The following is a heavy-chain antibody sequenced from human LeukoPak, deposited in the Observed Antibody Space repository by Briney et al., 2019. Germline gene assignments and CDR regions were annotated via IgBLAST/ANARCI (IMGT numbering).Heavy chain of an antibody. D-gene: IGHD6-13*01. V-gene: IGHV1-2*06. Sequence: ASVKVSCKASGYTFTCYYMHWVRQAPGQGLEWMGRINPNSGGTNYAQKFQGRVTMTRDTSISTAYMELSRLRSDDTAVYYCARVAKQLVGPFLDYWGQGTLVTVSS. J-gene: IGHJ4*02. CDR2: INPNSGGT. CDR3: ARVAKQLVGPFLDY. CDR1: GYTFTCYY.